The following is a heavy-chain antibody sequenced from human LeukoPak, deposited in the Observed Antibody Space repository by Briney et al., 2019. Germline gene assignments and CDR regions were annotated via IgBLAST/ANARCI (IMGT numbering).Heavy chain of an antibody. V-gene: IGHV3-48*01. CDR3: ARDPRRVVGDAFDI. J-gene: IGHJ3*02. CDR1: GFTFSSYS. Sequence: PPGGSLRLSCAASGFTFSSYSMHWVRQAAGRGREWVSYISSSSSNIYYAASVKERFNIFSENAKNSVYLEMYSLRAEDTAVYYCARDPRRVVGDAFDIWGQGTMVTVSS. D-gene: IGHD2-15*01. CDR2: ISSSSSNI.